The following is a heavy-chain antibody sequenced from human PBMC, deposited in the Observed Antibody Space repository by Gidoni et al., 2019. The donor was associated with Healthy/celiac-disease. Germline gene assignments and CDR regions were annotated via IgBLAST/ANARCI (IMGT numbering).Heavy chain of an antibody. J-gene: IGHJ4*02. Sequence: DVQLVESGGGLVQPGRSLRLSCAASGFTLDDYAMHWVRQAPGKGLEWVPGISWNSGSIGYADSVKGRFTISRDNAKNSLYLQMNSLRAEDTALYYCAKEAGDYFYFDYWGQGTLVTVSS. V-gene: IGHV3-9*01. CDR3: AKEAGDYFYFDY. D-gene: IGHD4-17*01. CDR1: GFTLDDYA. CDR2: ISWNSGSI.